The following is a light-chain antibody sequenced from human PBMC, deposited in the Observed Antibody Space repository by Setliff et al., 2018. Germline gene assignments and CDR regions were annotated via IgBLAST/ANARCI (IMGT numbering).Light chain of an antibody. J-gene: IGLJ1*01. CDR1: TSDVGGYDY. CDR2: EVT. CDR3: SAYAGSNNWGV. Sequence: LAQPPSASGSPGQSVTISCTGTTSDVGGYDYVSWYQQHPDKAPKLILYEVTXXXSXVPDXXXGXKXXXXXSLXVSGLQADDEADYYCSAYAGSNNWGVFGTGTKVTVL. V-gene: IGLV2-8*01.